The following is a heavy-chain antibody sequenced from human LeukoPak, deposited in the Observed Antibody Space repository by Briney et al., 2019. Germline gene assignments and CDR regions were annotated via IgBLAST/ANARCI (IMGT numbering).Heavy chain of an antibody. CDR2: IYYSGST. Sequence: SETLSLTCTVSGGSISSYYWSWLRQPPGKGLEWLGYIYYSGSTNYNPSLKSRVTISVDTSKNQFSLKLSSVTAADTAVYYCARDGLRSGKYNWFDPWGQGTLVTVSS. CDR3: ARDGLRSGKYNWFDP. CDR1: GGSISSYY. D-gene: IGHD3-16*01. V-gene: IGHV4-59*01. J-gene: IGHJ5*02.